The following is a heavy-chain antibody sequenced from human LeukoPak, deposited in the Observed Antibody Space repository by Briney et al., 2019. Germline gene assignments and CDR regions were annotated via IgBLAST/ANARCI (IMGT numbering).Heavy chain of an antibody. CDR1: GGSISSYY. CDR2: IYYSGST. V-gene: IGHV4-59*05. CDR3: ATSLITMVRGVRIYYFDY. Sequence: SSETLSLTCTVSGGSISSYYWSWIRQPPGKGLEWIGSIYYSGSTYYNPSLKSRVTISVDTSKNQFSLKLSSVTAADTAVYYCATSLITMVRGVRIYYFDYWGQGTLVTVSS. J-gene: IGHJ4*02. D-gene: IGHD3-10*01.